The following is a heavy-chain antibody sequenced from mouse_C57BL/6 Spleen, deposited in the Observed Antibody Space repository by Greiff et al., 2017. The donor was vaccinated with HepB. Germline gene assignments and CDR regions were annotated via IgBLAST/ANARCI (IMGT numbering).Heavy chain of an antibody. D-gene: IGHD2-4*01. CDR1: GFTFSNYW. J-gene: IGHJ3*01. CDR2: IRLKSDNYAT. CDR3: TVDYDYLAWFAY. V-gene: IGHV6-3*01. Sequence: EVKLEESGGGLVQPGGSMKLSCVASGFTFSNYWMNWVRQSPEKGLEWVAQIRLKSDNYATHYAESVKGRFTISRDDSKSSVYLQMNNLRAEDTGIYYCTVDYDYLAWFAYWGQGTLVTVSA.